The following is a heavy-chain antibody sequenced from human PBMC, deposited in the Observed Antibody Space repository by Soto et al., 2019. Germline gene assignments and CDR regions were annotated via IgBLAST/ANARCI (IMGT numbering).Heavy chain of an antibody. Sequence: QFQLVQSGAEVKKPGASVKVSCKASGYNFTRFGISWVRQAPGHGLEWMGWMGAHSGHTRQAQKFQGRLTMNTVASMNTAYIDLSSLTSDDTALYYCGREVQQLAQEDYYQFNGMDVWGQGTTVIVSS. CDR3: GREVQQLAQEDYYQFNGMDV. D-gene: IGHD6-13*01. J-gene: IGHJ6*02. CDR2: MGAHSGHT. V-gene: IGHV1-18*01. CDR1: GYNFTRFG.